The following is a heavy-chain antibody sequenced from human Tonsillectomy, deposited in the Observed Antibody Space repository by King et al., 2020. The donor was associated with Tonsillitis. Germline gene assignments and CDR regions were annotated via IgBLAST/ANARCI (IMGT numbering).Heavy chain of an antibody. Sequence: VQLVESGAEVKKPGESLKVSCQGSGYTFTSYWIGWVRQMPGKRLEWMGIIYPGDSDTRYSPSFQGQVTISADESISTAYLQWSSLKASDTAMYYCARHRASGGKSEGGYDYWGQGTLVTVSS. D-gene: IGHD4-23*01. CDR1: GYTFTSYW. V-gene: IGHV5-51*01. CDR2: IYPGDSDT. J-gene: IGHJ4*02. CDR3: ARHRASGGKSEGGYDY.